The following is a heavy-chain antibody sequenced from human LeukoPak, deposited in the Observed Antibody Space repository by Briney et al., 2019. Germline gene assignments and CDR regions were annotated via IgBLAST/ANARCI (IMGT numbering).Heavy chain of an antibody. D-gene: IGHD6-19*01. CDR1: GGTFSSYA. J-gene: IGHJ4*02. CDR2: IIPIFGTA. CDR3: ARGRLAQWLVGGVGYYFDY. Sequence: SVKVSCKASGGTFSSYAISWVRQAPGQGLEWMGGIIPIFGTANYAQKFQGRVTITADESTSTAYMELSSLRSEDTAVYYCARGRLAQWLVGGVGYYFDYWGQGTLVTVSS. V-gene: IGHV1-69*13.